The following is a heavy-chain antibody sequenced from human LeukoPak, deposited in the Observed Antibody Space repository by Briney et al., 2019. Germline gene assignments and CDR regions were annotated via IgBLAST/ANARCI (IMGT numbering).Heavy chain of an antibody. V-gene: IGHV3-74*01. D-gene: IGHD4-17*01. CDR1: GFTFSSYW. CDR3: ARDPRNGDPYFDY. CDR2: INSDGSST. Sequence: GGSLRLSCAASGFTFSSYWMHGVREAPGKGLVCVSRINSDGSSTSYAGSVRGRFTISRDNAKNTLYRQRNRRRAEPRRVFKCARDPRNGDPYFDYWGQGTMVTVSS. J-gene: IGHJ4*02.